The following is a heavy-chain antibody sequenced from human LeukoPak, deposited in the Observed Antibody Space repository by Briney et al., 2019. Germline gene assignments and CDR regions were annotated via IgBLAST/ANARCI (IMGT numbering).Heavy chain of an antibody. V-gene: IGHV3-74*01. CDR3: ARHLHD. J-gene: IGHJ4*02. CDR2: ISEDGSSA. CDR1: GFTFSSYW. D-gene: IGHD3-16*01. Sequence: PGGSLRLSCVASGFTFSSYWMHWVRHAPGKGLVWVSRISEDGSSANYADSVKGRFTISRDNAKNTLYLQMNSLRAEDTAVYYCARHLHDWGQGTLVTVSS.